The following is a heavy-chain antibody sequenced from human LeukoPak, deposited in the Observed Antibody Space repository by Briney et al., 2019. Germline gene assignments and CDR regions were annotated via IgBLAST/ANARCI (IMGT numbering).Heavy chain of an antibody. CDR1: GYTFTSYY. D-gene: IGHD1-26*01. J-gene: IGHJ4*02. V-gene: IGHV1-46*01. CDR2: INPSGGST. Sequence: ASVKVSCKASGYTFTSYYMHWVRQAPGQGLEWMGIINPSGGSTSYAQKFQGRVTMTRDTSTSTVYMELSSLRSEDTAVYYCAREVVVGASQDLFDYWGQGTLVTVSS. CDR3: AREVVVGASQDLFDY.